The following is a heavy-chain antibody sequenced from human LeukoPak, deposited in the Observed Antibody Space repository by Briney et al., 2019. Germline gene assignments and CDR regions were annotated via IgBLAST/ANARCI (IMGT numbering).Heavy chain of an antibody. CDR3: ARVSIAAAGTGWFDP. Sequence: GGSLRLSCAASVFTFSSYSMNWVRQAPGEGLEWVSSISSSSSYIYYADSVKGRFTISRDNAKNSLYLQMNSLRAEDTAVYYCARVSIAAAGTGWFDPWGQGTLVTVSS. CDR2: ISSSSSYI. V-gene: IGHV3-21*01. CDR1: VFTFSSYS. D-gene: IGHD6-13*01. J-gene: IGHJ5*02.